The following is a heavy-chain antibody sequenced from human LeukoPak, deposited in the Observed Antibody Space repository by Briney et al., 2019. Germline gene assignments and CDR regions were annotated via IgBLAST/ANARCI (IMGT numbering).Heavy chain of an antibody. V-gene: IGHV3-30*04. CDR2: ISYDGSNK. Sequence: GGSLRLSCAASGFTFSSYAMHWVRQAPGKGLEWVAVISYDGSNKYYADSVKGRFTISRDNSKNTLYLQMNSLRAEDTSIYYCANPPTVTSFHYWGQGTLVTVSS. CDR3: ANPPTVTSFHY. J-gene: IGHJ4*02. CDR1: GFTFSSYA. D-gene: IGHD4-11*01.